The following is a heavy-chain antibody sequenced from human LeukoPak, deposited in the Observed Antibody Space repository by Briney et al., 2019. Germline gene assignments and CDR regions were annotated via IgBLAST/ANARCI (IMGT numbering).Heavy chain of an antibody. V-gene: IGHV3-43*01. CDR1: GFTFDEYT. CDR2: VNRDGDTT. J-gene: IGHJ3*01. D-gene: IGHD3-3*01. CDR3: AKDRGTVFGVVVDASDF. Sequence: PGGSLRLSCAASGFTFDEYTMHWVRQRPGKGLEWVSLVNRDGDTTEYADSVKGRFTISRDNSKKSLYLQMNSLRSEDTALYYCAKDRGTVFGVVVDASDFWGQGTMVTVSS.